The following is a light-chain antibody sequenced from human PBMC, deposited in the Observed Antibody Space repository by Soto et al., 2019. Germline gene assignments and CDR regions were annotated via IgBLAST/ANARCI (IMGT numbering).Light chain of an antibody. CDR2: AAS. Sequence: DIQITQSPSSLSASLGDRVTITCRASQSISSYLNWYQQKPGKAPKLLIYAASSLQSGVPSRFSGSGSGTDFTLTISSLQPEDFATYYCQQSYSTPFFGPGTKVDIK. J-gene: IGKJ3*01. CDR1: QSISSY. CDR3: QQSYSTPF. V-gene: IGKV1-39*01.